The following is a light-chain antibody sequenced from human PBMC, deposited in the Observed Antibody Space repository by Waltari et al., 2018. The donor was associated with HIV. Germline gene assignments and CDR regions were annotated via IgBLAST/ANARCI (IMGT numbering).Light chain of an antibody. Sequence: QSVLTQPPSASGTPGQRVTISCSGSSSNIGSNTVNWYQQLPGTAPKLLIYSNNQRPSGVPDRFSGSKSGTSASLAISGLQSEDEADYYCVAWDDSLNCPVFGGGTKLTVL. CDR3: VAWDDSLNCPV. J-gene: IGLJ2*01. CDR1: SSNIGSNT. V-gene: IGLV1-44*01. CDR2: SNN.